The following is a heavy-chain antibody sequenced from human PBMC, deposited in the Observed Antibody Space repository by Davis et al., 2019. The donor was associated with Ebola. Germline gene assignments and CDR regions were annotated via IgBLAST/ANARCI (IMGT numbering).Heavy chain of an antibody. Sequence: AASVKVSCKASGGTFSSYAISWVRQAPGQGLEWMGGIIPIFGTANYAQKFQGRVTITADKSTSTAYMELSSLRSEDTAVYYCARVRIAAAGTWGWFDPWGQGTLVTVSS. J-gene: IGHJ5*02. CDR3: ARVRIAAAGTWGWFDP. CDR1: GGTFSSYA. D-gene: IGHD6-13*01. CDR2: IIPIFGTA. V-gene: IGHV1-69*06.